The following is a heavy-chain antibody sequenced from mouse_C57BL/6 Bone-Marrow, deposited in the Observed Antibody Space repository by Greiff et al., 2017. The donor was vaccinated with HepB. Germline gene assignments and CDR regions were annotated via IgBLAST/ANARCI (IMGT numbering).Heavy chain of an antibody. D-gene: IGHD1-1*01. CDR1: GYTFTDYY. V-gene: IGHV1-26*01. CDR2: INPNNGGT. CDR3: ARSRLLRGDY. Sequence: EVQLQQSGPELVKPGASVKISCKASGYTFTDYYMNWVKQSNGKSLEWIGDINPNNGGTSYNQKFKGKATLTVDKSSSTAYMELRSLTSEDSAVYYCARSRLLRGDYWGQGTTLTVSS. J-gene: IGHJ2*01.